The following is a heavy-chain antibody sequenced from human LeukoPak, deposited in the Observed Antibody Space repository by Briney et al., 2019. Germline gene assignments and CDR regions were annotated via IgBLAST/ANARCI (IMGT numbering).Heavy chain of an antibody. V-gene: IGHV1-46*01. Sequence: GASVKVSCKASGYTFTSYYMHWVRQAPGQGLEWMGIINPSGGSTSYAQKFQGRVTMTRDTSISTAYMELSRLRSDDTAVYYCARGDFWSGYSLDYWGQGTLVTVSS. CDR3: ARGDFWSGYSLDY. J-gene: IGHJ4*02. D-gene: IGHD3-3*01. CDR1: GYTFTSYY. CDR2: INPSGGST.